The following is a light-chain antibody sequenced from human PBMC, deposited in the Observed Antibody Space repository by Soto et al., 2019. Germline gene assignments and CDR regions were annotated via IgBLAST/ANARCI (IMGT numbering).Light chain of an antibody. CDR2: AAS. CDR3: LQDYNSPRT. Sequence: IQMTQSPSSLSGSVGSRVTSTCRASQGIRNDLGWYQQKPGKAPKLLIYAASSLQSGVPSRFSGSGSGTDFTLTISSLQPEDFATYYCLQDYNSPRTFGQGTKVDIK. CDR1: QGIRND. V-gene: IGKV1-6*01. J-gene: IGKJ1*01.